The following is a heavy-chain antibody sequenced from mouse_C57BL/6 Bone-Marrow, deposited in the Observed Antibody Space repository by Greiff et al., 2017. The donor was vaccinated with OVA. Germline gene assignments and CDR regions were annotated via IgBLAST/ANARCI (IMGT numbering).Heavy chain of an antibody. CDR1: GYTFTDYE. D-gene: IGHD4-1*01. J-gene: IGHJ4*01. Sequence: QVQLKESGAELVRPGASVTLSCKASGYTFTDYEMHWVKQTPVHGLEWIGAIDPETGGTAYNQKFKGKAILTADKSSSTAYMELRSLTSEDSAVYYCTRDGLGYYYAMDYWGQGTSVTVSS. V-gene: IGHV1-15*01. CDR3: TRDGLGYYYAMDY. CDR2: IDPETGGT.